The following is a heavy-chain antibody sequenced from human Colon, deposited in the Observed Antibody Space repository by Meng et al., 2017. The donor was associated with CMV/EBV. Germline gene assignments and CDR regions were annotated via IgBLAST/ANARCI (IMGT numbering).Heavy chain of an antibody. V-gene: IGHV3-7*03. CDR1: GFTFSTYG. D-gene: IGHD2-15*01. CDR3: ARDGVVVLGATRD. Sequence: GESLKISCVASGFTFSTYGMHWVRQAPGKGLEWVANIKQDGSEKYYVDSVKGRFTISRDNAKNSLYLQMNSLRAEDTAIYYCARDGVVVLGATRDWGQGTLVTVSS. CDR2: IKQDGSEK. J-gene: IGHJ4*02.